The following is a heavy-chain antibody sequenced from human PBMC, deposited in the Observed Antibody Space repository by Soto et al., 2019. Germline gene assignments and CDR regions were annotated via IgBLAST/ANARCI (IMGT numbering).Heavy chain of an antibody. V-gene: IGHV1-18*04. Sequence: ASVKVSCKASGYTFTSYGISWVRQAPGQGLEWMGWISAYNGNTNYAQKLQGRVTMTTDTSTSTAYMELRSLRSDDTAVYYCARVIIGIAVAGPLDYWGQGNLVTVSS. CDR2: ISAYNGNT. D-gene: IGHD6-19*01. J-gene: IGHJ4*02. CDR1: GYTFTSYG. CDR3: ARVIIGIAVAGPLDY.